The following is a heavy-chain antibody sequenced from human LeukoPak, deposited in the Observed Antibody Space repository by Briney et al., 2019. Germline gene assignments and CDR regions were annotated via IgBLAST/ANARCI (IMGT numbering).Heavy chain of an antibody. Sequence: GGSLRLSCAASGFTFRSYGMDWVRQAPGKGLEWVAFIRYDGNNKDYGDSVKGRFTISRDNSKNTLYLQKNSLRVEDTAVYYCAKGYGDLVAFDIWGQGTMVTVSS. CDR1: GFTFRSYG. CDR2: IRYDGNNK. CDR3: AKGYGDLVAFDI. V-gene: IGHV3-30*02. D-gene: IGHD4-17*01. J-gene: IGHJ3*02.